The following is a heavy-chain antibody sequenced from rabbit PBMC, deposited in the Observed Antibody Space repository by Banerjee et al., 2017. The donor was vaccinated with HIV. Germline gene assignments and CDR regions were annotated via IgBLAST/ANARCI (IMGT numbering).Heavy chain of an antibody. V-gene: IGHV1S43*01. CDR2: IYSSSGNT. J-gene: IGHJ4*01. CDR3: ASDRDGAYAGYDGL. CDR1: GIDFSSNA. D-gene: IGHD7-1*01. Sequence: QQQLEESGGGLVKPGGTLTLTCKASGIDFSSNAMCWVRQAPGKGLELIACIYSSSGNTWYASWVNGRFTISSSTSLNTVDLKMTSLTVADTATYFCASDRDGAYAGYDGLWGPGTLVTVS.